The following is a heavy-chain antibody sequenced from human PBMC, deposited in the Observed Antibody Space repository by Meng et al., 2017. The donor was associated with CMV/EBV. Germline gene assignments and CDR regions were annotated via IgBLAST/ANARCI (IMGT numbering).Heavy chain of an antibody. D-gene: IGHD3-3*01. Sequence: ESLSLTCAASGFTVSSNYMRWVRQAPGKGLEWVSVIYSGGSTYYADSVKGRFTISRDNSKNTLYLQMNSLRAEDTAVYYCAQSGGTYDFWSGYYSSSDTYGMDVWGQGTTVTVSS. CDR2: IYSGGST. V-gene: IGHV3-53*01. J-gene: IGHJ6*02. CDR1: GFTVSSNY. CDR3: AQSGGTYDFWSGYYSSSDTYGMDV.